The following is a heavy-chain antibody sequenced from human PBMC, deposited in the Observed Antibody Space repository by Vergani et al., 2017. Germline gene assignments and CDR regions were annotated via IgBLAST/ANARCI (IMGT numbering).Heavy chain of an antibody. CDR2: IYTSGST. Sequence: QVQLPESGPGLVKPSQTLSLTCTVSGGSISSGSYYWSWIRQPAGQGLEWIGRIYTSGSTNYNPSLKSRVTISVDTSKNQFSLKLSSVTAADTAVYYCARDPRYCSGGSCYYIAGRDYYYGMDVWGQGTTVTVSS. D-gene: IGHD2-15*01. CDR1: GGSISSGSYY. CDR3: ARDPRYCSGGSCYYIAGRDYYYGMDV. V-gene: IGHV4-61*02. J-gene: IGHJ6*02.